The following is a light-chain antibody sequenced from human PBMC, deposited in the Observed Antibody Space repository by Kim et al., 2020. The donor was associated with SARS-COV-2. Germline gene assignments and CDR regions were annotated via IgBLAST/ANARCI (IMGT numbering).Light chain of an antibody. CDR3: QQYNTWPRT. CDR1: QNIGSD. CDR2: AAS. V-gene: IGKV3-15*01. Sequence: EIVMTQSPATLSVSPGETATLSCRASQNIGSDLSWFQQKPGQAPSLFIDAASTRATGIPARFSGSGSGTEFTLTISSLQSEDFAIYYCQQYNTWPRTFGQGTKVDIK. J-gene: IGKJ1*01.